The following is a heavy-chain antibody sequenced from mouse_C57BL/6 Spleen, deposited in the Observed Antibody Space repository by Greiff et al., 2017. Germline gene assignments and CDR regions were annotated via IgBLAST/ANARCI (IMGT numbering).Heavy chain of an antibody. D-gene: IGHD2-2*01. CDR1: GYTFTSYW. Sequence: QVQLQQPGAELVMPGASVKLSCKASGYTFTSYWMHWVKQRPGQGLEWIGEIDPSDSYTNYNQKFKGKSTLTVDKSSSTAYMQLSSLTSEDAAVDYCARGGGLRYAMDYWGQGTSVTVSS. V-gene: IGHV1-69*01. J-gene: IGHJ4*01. CDR3: ARGGGLRYAMDY. CDR2: IDPSDSYT.